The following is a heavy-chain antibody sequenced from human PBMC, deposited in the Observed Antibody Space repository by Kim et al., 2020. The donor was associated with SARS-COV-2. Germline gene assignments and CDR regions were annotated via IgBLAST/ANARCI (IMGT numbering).Heavy chain of an antibody. CDR3: AREATNSSPSGPDAFDI. J-gene: IGHJ3*02. V-gene: IGHV4-38-2*02. Sequence: SETLSLTCTVSGYSISSGYYWGWIRQPPGKGLEWIGSIYHSGSTYYNPSLKSRVTISVDTSKNQFSLKLSSVTAADTAVYYCAREATNSSPSGPDAFDIWGQGTMVTVSS. CDR1: GYSISSGYY. D-gene: IGHD6-19*01. CDR2: IYHSGST.